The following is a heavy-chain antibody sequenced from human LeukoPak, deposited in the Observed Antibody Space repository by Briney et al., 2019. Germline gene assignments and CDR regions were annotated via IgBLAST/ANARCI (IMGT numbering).Heavy chain of an antibody. J-gene: IGHJ5*02. D-gene: IGHD1-7*01. CDR3: ASPLWELPPGGFDP. CDR1: GYTFTGYY. CDR2: INPNSGGT. V-gene: IGHV1-2*02. Sequence: ASVKVSCKASGYTFTGYYIHWVRQAPGQGLEWMGWINPNSGGTNYAQKFQGRVTMTRDTSISTAYMELSRLRFDDTAVYYCASPLWELPPGGFDPWAREPWSPSPQ.